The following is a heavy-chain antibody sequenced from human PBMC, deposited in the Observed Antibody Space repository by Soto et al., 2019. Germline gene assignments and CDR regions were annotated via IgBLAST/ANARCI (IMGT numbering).Heavy chain of an antibody. CDR3: ARGRDGSANYANPWFDP. CDR1: GGSIISSSYY. V-gene: IGHV4-30-4*01. Sequence: PSETLSLTCTVSGGSIISSSYYWSLIRQPPGKGLEWIGYIYYSGFTYYNPSLKSRVTISLDTSKNYFSLKLSSVTAADTAVYYCARGRDGSANYANPWFDPWGQGTLVTVYS. D-gene: IGHD3-10*01. J-gene: IGHJ5*02. CDR2: IYYSGFT.